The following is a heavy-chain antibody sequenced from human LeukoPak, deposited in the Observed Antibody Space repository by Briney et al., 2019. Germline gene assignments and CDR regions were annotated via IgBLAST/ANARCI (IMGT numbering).Heavy chain of an antibody. CDR2: TRYDGSNK. V-gene: IGHV3-30*02. CDR3: AKDPVYYGSGSTFDY. J-gene: IGHJ4*02. CDR1: GFTFSSYG. D-gene: IGHD3-10*01. Sequence: SGGSLRLSCAASGFTFSSYGMHWVRQAPGKGLEWVAFTRYDGSNKYYADSVKGRFTISRDNSKNTLYLQMNSLRAEDTAVYYCAKDPVYYGSGSTFDYWGQGTLVTVSS.